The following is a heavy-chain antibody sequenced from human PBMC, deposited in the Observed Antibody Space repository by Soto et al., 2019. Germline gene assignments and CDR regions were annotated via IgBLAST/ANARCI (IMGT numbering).Heavy chain of an antibody. V-gene: IGHV3-74*01. CDR2: INSDGSRT. J-gene: IGHJ6*02. D-gene: IGHD3-10*01. Sequence: VLSRTLYCAAPGFTLSSWLMHLVRPAPGKGLVWVSRINSDGSRTSYADSAKGRFTISRDNAKNTVYLQMNSLRAEDTAMYYCAGGGVRGVITRTRDYYGMDVRGQGTTVTVSS. CDR1: GFTLSSWL. CDR3: AGGGVRGVITRTRDYYGMDV.